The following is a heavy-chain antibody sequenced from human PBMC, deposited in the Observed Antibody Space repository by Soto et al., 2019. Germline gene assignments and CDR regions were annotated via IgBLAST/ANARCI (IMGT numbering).Heavy chain of an antibody. D-gene: IGHD2-15*01. CDR3: ARHAQDIGWFDP. J-gene: IGHJ5*02. CDR2: ISGSGGST. Sequence: GGSLRLSCAASGFTFSSYAMSWVRQAPGKGLEWVSAISGSGGSTYYNPSLKSRVTISVDTSKNQFSLKLSSVTAADTAVYYCARHAQDIGWFDPWGQGTLVTVSS. V-gene: IGHV3-23*01. CDR1: GFTFSSYA.